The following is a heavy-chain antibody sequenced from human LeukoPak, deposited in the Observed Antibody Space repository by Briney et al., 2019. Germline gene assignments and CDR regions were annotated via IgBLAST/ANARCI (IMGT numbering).Heavy chain of an antibody. D-gene: IGHD6-25*01. CDR3: ARVSSGWHGYLDY. V-gene: IGHV1-3*01. CDR1: GYTFTSYA. CDR2: INAGNGNA. Sequence: GASVKVSCKASGYTFTSYAMHWVRQAPGQRLEWMGWINAGNGNATYTQKFQDRVTFTRDTSASTAYMDLSSLRSEVTAVYYCARVSSGWHGYLDYWGQGTPVTVSS. J-gene: IGHJ4*02.